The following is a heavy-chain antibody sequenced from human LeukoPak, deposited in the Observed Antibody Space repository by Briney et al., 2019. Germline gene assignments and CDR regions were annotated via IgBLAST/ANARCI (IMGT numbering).Heavy chain of an antibody. CDR3: ARPHDYGDYHDAFDI. J-gene: IGHJ3*02. V-gene: IGHV4-34*01. CDR1: GGSFSGYY. CDR2: INHSGST. Sequence: PSETLSLTCAVYGGSFSGYYWSWIRQPPGKGLEWIGEINHSGSTNYNPSLKSRVTISVDTSKNQFSLKLSSVTAADTAVYYCARPHDYGDYHDAFDIWGQGTMVTVSS. D-gene: IGHD4-17*01.